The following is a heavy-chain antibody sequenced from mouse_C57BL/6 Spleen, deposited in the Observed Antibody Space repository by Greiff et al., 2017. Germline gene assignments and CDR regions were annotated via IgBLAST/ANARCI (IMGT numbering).Heavy chain of an antibody. J-gene: IGHJ4*01. CDR2: INPNNGGT. V-gene: IGHV1-26*01. CDR3: ARWWLLRGYAMDY. CDR1: GYTFTDYY. D-gene: IGHD2-3*01. Sequence: EVQLQQSGPELVKPGASVKISCKASGYTFTDYYMNWVKQSHGKSLEWIGDINPNNGGTSYNQKFKGKATLTVDKSSSTAYMELRSLTSEDSAVYYCARWWLLRGYAMDYWGQGASVPVAS.